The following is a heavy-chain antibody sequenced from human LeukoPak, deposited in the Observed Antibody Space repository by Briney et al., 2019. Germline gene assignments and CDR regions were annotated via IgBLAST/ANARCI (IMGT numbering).Heavy chain of an antibody. V-gene: IGHV3-64*01. CDR2: ISSNGGST. CDR3: ARWRHSSGYYYDN. CDR1: GFTFSSYT. D-gene: IGHD3-22*01. Sequence: GGSLRLSCAASGFTFSSYTMHWVRQAPGKGLEYVSAISSNGGSTYYANSVKGRFTISRDNSKNTLYLQMGSLRAEDMAVYYCARWRHSSGYYYDNWGQGTLVTVSS. J-gene: IGHJ4*02.